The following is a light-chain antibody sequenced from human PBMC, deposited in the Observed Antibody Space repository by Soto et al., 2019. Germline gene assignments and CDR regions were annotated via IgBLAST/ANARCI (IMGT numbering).Light chain of an antibody. J-gene: IGKJ1*01. CDR2: DVS. Sequence: DIVLTQSPAILSLSPGERATLSCRASEDVGNSLAWYQQRPGQSPRLLIYDVSNRATGIPSRFSGSGSGADFTFTISSLEPDDFAVYYCQQRYNWPRTFGQGTKVDIK. CDR3: QQRYNWPRT. V-gene: IGKV3-11*01. CDR1: EDVGNS.